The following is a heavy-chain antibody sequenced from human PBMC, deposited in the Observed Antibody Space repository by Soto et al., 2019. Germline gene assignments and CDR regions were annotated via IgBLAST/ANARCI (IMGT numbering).Heavy chain of an antibody. J-gene: IGHJ5*02. CDR1: GYSFSGYY. D-gene: IGHD3-10*01. Sequence: ASVKVSCKASGYSFSGYYMNWVRQAPGQGLEWMGWIKPNSGGTDYAQKFQGRVTMTRDTSISTAYMELRGLRYDDTAVYYCARTRGVIPRVTYNWFDPWGQGTLVTVSS. V-gene: IGHV1-2*02. CDR3: ARTRGVIPRVTYNWFDP. CDR2: IKPNSGGT.